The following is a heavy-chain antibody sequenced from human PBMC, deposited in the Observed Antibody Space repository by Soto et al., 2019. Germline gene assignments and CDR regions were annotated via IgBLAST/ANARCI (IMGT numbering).Heavy chain of an antibody. CDR3: ARDTGDGTFDF. V-gene: IGHV1-3*01. CDR1: GYTFSSYA. CDR2: INAGYGNT. J-gene: IGHJ4*02. Sequence: QVHLVQSGAEVRKPGASVKVSCKPSGYTFSSYAMHWVRQAPGQRLEWMGWINAGYGNTKSSQKFRDRVTISRDTSASTAYMELTSLRSEDTAVYYCARDTGDGTFDFWGQGTLVTVSS. D-gene: IGHD7-27*01.